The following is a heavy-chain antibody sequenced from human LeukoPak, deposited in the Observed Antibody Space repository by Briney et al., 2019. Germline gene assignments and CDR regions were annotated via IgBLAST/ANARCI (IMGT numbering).Heavy chain of an antibody. CDR3: AKAPDFWSGPSGY. Sequence: GGSLRLSCAASGFTFSSYAMHWVRQAPGKGLEWVAVISYDGSNKYYADSVKGRFTISRDNSKNTLYLQMNSLRAEDTAVYYCAKAPDFWSGPSGYWGQGTLVTVSS. J-gene: IGHJ4*02. CDR2: ISYDGSNK. CDR1: GFTFSSYA. V-gene: IGHV3-30-3*01. D-gene: IGHD3-3*01.